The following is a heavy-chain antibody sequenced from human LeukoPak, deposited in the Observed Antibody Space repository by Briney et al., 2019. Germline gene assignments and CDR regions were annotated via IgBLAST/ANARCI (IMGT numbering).Heavy chain of an antibody. V-gene: IGHV3-30*02. CDR2: IRYDGSNK. CDR3: AKARIAAACYGTLFDY. Sequence: PGGSLRLSCAASGFTFSSYGMHWVRQAPGKGLEWVAFIRYDGSNKYYADSVKGRFTISRDNSKNTLYLQMNSLRAEDTAVYYCAKARIAAACYGTLFDYWGQGTLVTVSS. CDR1: GFTFSSYG. D-gene: IGHD6-13*01. J-gene: IGHJ4*02.